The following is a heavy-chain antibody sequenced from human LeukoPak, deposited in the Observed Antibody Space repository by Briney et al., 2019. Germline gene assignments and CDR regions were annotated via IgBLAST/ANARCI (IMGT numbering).Heavy chain of an antibody. CDR1: GGSISSYY. J-gene: IGHJ4*02. V-gene: IGHV4-59*01. CDR2: IHYSGST. D-gene: IGHD6-13*01. CDR3: ARGWRYSSSWYADY. Sequence: PSETLSLTCTVSGGSISSYYWSWIRQPPGKGLEWIGYIHYSGSTNYNPSLKSRVTISVDTSKNQFSLKLSSVTAADTAVYYCARGWRYSSSWYADYWGQGTLVTVSS.